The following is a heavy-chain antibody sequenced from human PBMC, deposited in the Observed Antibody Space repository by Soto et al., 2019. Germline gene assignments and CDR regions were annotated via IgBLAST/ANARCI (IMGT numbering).Heavy chain of an antibody. CDR1: GGTFSSYA. Sequence: SVKVSCKASGGTFSSYAISWVRQAPGQGLEWMGGIIPIFGTANYAQKFQGRVTITADESTSTAYMELSSLRSEDTAVYYCARYSSGWARSDPWGQGTLVTVSS. CDR2: IIPIFGTA. J-gene: IGHJ5*02. D-gene: IGHD6-19*01. V-gene: IGHV1-69*13. CDR3: ARYSSGWARSDP.